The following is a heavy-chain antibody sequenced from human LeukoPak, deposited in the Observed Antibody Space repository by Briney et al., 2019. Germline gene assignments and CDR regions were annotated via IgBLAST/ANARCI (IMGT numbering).Heavy chain of an antibody. CDR1: GFTFKKYW. CDR2: IKDDGSET. CDR3: ARETPRRGETRDGYR. D-gene: IGHD5-24*01. V-gene: IGHV3-7*01. Sequence: GGSLRLSCAASGFTFKKYWMNWVRQVPGKGLECLANIKDDGSETCYADSVKGRFNISRANPKNLLFLQINSLRVEDTAVYYCARETPRRGETRDGYRWGQGTLVTVSS. J-gene: IGHJ4*02.